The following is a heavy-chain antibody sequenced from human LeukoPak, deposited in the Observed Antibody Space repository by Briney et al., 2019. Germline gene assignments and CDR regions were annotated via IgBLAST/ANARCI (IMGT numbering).Heavy chain of an antibody. CDR2: ISYDGSNK. Sequence: GRSLRLSCAASGFTFSSYAMHWVRQAPGKGLEWVAVISYDGSNKYYADSVKGRFTISRDNSKNTPYLQMNSLRAEDTAVYYCARDKGVPSAVYYFDYWGQGTLVTVSS. CDR1: GFTFSSYA. J-gene: IGHJ4*02. V-gene: IGHV3-30-3*01. D-gene: IGHD2-2*01. CDR3: ARDKGVPSAVYYFDY.